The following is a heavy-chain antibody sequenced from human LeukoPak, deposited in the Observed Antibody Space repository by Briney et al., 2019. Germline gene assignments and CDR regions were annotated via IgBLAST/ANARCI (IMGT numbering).Heavy chain of an antibody. D-gene: IGHD3-10*01. J-gene: IGHJ4*02. Sequence: SQTPSLTCAISGDSDSSNSAAWNWIRQSPSRGLEWLGRTYYRSTWYNEYAVSVKSRITINADTSKNQFALQLNSVTPEDTAVYYCTRGFGNPHGSYYFDYWGQGTLVTVSS. CDR2: TYYRSTWYN. CDR3: TRGFGNPHGSYYFDY. V-gene: IGHV6-1*01. CDR1: GDSDSSNSAA.